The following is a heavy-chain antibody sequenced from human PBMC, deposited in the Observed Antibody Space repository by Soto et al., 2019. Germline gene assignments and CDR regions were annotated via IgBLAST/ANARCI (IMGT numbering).Heavy chain of an antibody. CDR3: ARDGVDIVVVVAATPIYYFDY. J-gene: IGHJ4*02. D-gene: IGHD2-15*01. V-gene: IGHV3-30-3*01. CDR2: ISYDGSNK. Sequence: PGGSLRLSCAASGFTFSSYAMHWVRQAPGKGLEWVAVISYDGSNKYYADSVKGRFTISRDNSKNTLYLQMNSLRAEDTAVYYCARDGVDIVVVVAATPIYYFDYWGQGTLVTVS. CDR1: GFTFSSYA.